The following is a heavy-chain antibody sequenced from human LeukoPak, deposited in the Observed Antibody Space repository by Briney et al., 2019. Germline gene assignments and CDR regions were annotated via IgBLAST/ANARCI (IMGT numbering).Heavy chain of an antibody. J-gene: IGHJ4*02. D-gene: IGHD4-17*01. V-gene: IGHV1-18*01. CDR1: NYTFTGYG. CDR3: ARILEDYGDLDY. Sequence: ASVKVSCKASNYTFTGYGISWVRQAPGQGLEWMGWISAYNGNTNFAQKLQGRVTMTTDTSTSTAYMELRSLRSDDTAVYYCARILEDYGDLDYWGQGTLVTVSS. CDR2: ISAYNGNT.